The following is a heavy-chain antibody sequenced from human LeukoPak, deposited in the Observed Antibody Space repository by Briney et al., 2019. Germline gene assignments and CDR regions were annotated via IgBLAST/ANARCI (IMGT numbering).Heavy chain of an antibody. CDR3: ARDLEFYDSSGYYSGEGDYFDY. CDR1: GFTFSSYG. CDR2: IWYDGSHK. J-gene: IGHJ4*02. D-gene: IGHD3-22*01. Sequence: GGSLRLSCAASGFTFSSYGMHWVRQAPGKGLEWVAVIWYDGSHKYYADSVKGRFTISRDNSKNTLYLQMNSLRAEDTAVYYCARDLEFYDSSGYYSGEGDYFDYWGQGTLVTVSS. V-gene: IGHV3-33*01.